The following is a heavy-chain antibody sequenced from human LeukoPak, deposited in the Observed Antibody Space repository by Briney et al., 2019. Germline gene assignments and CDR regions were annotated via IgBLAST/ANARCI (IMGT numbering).Heavy chain of an antibody. CDR2: ISYDGSNK. J-gene: IGHJ4*02. D-gene: IGHD4-17*01. CDR1: GFTFSSYG. CDR3: AKDLYGDYAGVSDY. V-gene: IGHV3-30*18. Sequence: PGGSLRLSCAASGFTFSSYGMHWVRQAPGKGLEWVAVISYDGSNKYYADSVKGRFTISRDNSKNTLYLQMNSLRAEDTAVYYCAKDLYGDYAGVSDYWGQGTLVTVSS.